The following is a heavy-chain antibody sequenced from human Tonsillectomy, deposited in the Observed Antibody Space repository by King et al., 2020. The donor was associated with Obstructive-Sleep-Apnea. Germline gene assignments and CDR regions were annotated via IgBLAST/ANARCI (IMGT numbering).Heavy chain of an antibody. V-gene: IGHV5-51*01. J-gene: IGHJ6*02. Sequence: QLVQSGAEVKKPGESLKISCQGSGYSFSRYWIAWVRQMPGKGLEWMGRVYPVDSHTKYSPSFQGQVTISADKSISTAYLQWSGLKASDTAMYFCARGHYYDDLDVWGQGTTVTVSS. CDR1: GYSFSRYW. CDR2: VYPVDSHT. CDR3: ARGHYYDDLDV.